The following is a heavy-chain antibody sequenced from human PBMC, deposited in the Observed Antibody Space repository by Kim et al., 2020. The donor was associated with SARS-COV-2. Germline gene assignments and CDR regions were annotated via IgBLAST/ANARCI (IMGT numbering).Heavy chain of an antibody. V-gene: IGHV4-59*01. CDR3: AREARCFSSTSCFGFDP. Sequence: SETLSLTCTVSGGSISSYYWSWIRQPPGKGLEWIWFIYYSWSTNYNPSPKSRVTITVDTSKNQFSLKLSSVTAADTAAAYCAREARCFSSTSCFGFDPRG. CDR1: GGSISSYY. J-gene: IGHJ5*02. CDR2: IYYSWST. D-gene: IGHD2-2*01.